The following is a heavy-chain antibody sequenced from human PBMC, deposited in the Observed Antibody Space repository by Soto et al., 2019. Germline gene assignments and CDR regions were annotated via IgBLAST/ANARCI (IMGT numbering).Heavy chain of an antibody. V-gene: IGHV4-59*01. D-gene: IGHD3-9*01. J-gene: IGHJ4*02. CDR2: IYYSGST. CDR1: GGSITDFH. Sequence: ETLSLTCTVSGGSITDFHWSWIRQPPGKGLEWIGYIYYSGSTNYNPSLKSRVTMSIDTSKNQFSLKLISVADADTAAYYCAAYDSEGYFDYWGQGALVTVSS. CDR3: AAYDSEGYFDY.